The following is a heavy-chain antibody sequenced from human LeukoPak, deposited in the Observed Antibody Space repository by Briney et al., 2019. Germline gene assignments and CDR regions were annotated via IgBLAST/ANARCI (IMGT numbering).Heavy chain of an antibody. CDR1: GFTFSSYE. J-gene: IGHJ4*02. CDR2: ISSSGSTI. Sequence: PGGSLRLSCAASGFTFSSYEMNWVRQAPGKGLEWVSYISSSGSTIYYADSVKGRFTISRDNAKNSLYLQMNSLRAEDTAVYHCARVSPLYLYGVDWGQGTLVTVSS. CDR3: ARVSPLYLYGVD. V-gene: IGHV3-48*03. D-gene: IGHD4-17*01.